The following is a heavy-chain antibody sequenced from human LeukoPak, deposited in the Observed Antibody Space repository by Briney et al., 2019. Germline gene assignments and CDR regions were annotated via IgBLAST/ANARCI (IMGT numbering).Heavy chain of an antibody. CDR2: IRTSGQST. CDR1: GFIFSNFA. D-gene: IGHD1-7*01. J-gene: IGHJ1*01. V-gene: IGHV3-23*01. CDR3: AKPELPSYAYEYFQH. Sequence: PGGSLRLSCAASGFIFSNFAMSWVRQAPGKGLEWVSGIRTSGQSTYYADSVKGRFTISRDDSKNTLYLQMNSLRAEDTAVYYCAKPELPSYAYEYFQHWGQGTLVTVSS.